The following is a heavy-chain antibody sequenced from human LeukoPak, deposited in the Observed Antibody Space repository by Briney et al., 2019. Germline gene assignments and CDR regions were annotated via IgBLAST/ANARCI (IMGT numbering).Heavy chain of an antibody. Sequence: TGGSLRLSCAASGFTVSSNYMSWVRQAPGKGLEWVSVIYSGGNTYYADSVKGRFTISRDNYKNTLYLQMNSLRAEDTAVYYCARDQLVRDAFDIWGQGTMVTVSS. CDR2: IYSGGNT. CDR3: ARDQLVRDAFDI. J-gene: IGHJ3*02. V-gene: IGHV3-66*02. CDR1: GFTVSSNY.